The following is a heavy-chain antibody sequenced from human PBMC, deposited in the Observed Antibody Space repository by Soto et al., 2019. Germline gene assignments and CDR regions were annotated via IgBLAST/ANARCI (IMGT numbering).Heavy chain of an antibody. D-gene: IGHD2-2*01. J-gene: IGHJ4*02. CDR1: GFTFSSYG. CDR3: AKDGLGYCSSTSCLRHYFDY. Sequence: GGSLRLSCAASGFTFSSYGMHWVRQAPGKGLEWVAVISYDGSNKYYADSVKGRFTISRDNSKNTLYLQMNSLRAEDTAVYYCAKDGLGYCSSTSCLRHYFDYWGQGTLVTVSS. CDR2: ISYDGSNK. V-gene: IGHV3-30*18.